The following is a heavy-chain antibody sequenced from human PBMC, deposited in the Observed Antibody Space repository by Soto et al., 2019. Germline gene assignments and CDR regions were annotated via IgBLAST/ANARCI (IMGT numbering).Heavy chain of an antibody. Sequence: GESLKIFCKGSGYSFTSCWMGWVRQRPGKALECMGIIYPGDSDTRYSPSFQRQVTISAEKSISTAYLQWSSLKASDTAMYYCARRPRTRGYCISTSCLNYYYGMDVWGQGTTVTVSS. CDR3: ARRPRTRGYCISTSCLNYYYGMDV. V-gene: IGHV5-51*01. CDR2: IYPGDSDT. D-gene: IGHD2-2*01. J-gene: IGHJ6*02. CDR1: GYSFTSCW.